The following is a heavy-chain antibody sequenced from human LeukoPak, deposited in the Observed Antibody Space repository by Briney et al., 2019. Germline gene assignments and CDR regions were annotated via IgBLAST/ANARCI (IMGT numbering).Heavy chain of an antibody. CDR2: IYYSGST. CDR3: AREEVISAPTRPPNYYYYYMDV. CDR1: GGSISSSSYY. Sequence: SETLSLTCTVSGGSISSSSYYWGWIRQPPGKGLEWIGSIYYSGSTYYNPSLKSRVTISVDTSKNQFSLRLSSVTVADTAVYYCAREEVISAPTRPPNYYYYYMDVWGKGTTVTVSS. J-gene: IGHJ6*03. D-gene: IGHD2-2*01. V-gene: IGHV4-39*02.